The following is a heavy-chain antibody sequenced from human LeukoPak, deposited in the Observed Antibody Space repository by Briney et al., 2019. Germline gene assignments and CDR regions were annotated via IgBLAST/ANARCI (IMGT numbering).Heavy chain of an antibody. J-gene: IGHJ4*02. Sequence: SETLSLTCAVYGGSFSGSYWGWLRQPPGKGLEWIGSIYYSGRTYYNPSLKSRVTISVDTSQNHFSLNLLSVTAADTAVYYCAGLPYDSSGYPDYWGQGTLVTVSS. CDR1: GGSFSGSY. CDR3: AGLPYDSSGYPDY. V-gene: IGHV4-39*01. D-gene: IGHD3-22*01. CDR2: IYYSGRT.